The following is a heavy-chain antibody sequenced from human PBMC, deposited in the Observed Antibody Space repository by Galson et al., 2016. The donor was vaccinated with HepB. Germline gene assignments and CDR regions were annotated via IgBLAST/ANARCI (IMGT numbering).Heavy chain of an antibody. CDR2: IYPGDSET. Sequence: SGAEVKKPGESLKISCKGSGYSFTNYWIGWVRQMPGKGLEWVGIIYPGDSETRYSPSFQGQVTISADKFISTAYLQWSSLKASDTAMYYCARATESDIVLVPAGVWFDPWGQGTLVTVSS. J-gene: IGHJ5*02. CDR1: GYSFTNYW. V-gene: IGHV5-51*01. D-gene: IGHD2-2*01. CDR3: ARATESDIVLVPAGVWFDP.